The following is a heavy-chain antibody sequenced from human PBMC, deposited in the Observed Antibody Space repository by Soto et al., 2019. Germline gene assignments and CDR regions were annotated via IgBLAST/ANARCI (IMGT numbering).Heavy chain of an antibody. Sequence: TLSLTCTVSGGSISSYYWSWIRQPPGKGLEWIGYIYYSGSTNYNPSLKSRVTISVDTSKNQFSLKLSSVTAADTAVYYCERHLTTWENWFGPWGQGTLVTVSS. J-gene: IGHJ5*02. D-gene: IGHD4-17*01. CDR2: IYYSGST. V-gene: IGHV4-59*08. CDR1: GGSISSYY. CDR3: ERHLTTWENWFGP.